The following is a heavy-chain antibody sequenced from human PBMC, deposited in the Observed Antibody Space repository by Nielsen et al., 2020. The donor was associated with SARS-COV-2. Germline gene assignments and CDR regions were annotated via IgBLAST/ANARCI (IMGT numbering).Heavy chain of an antibody. V-gene: IGHV1-46*01. J-gene: IGHJ4*02. Sequence: ASVKVSCKASGDTFPIDNIHWLRQAPGKGLAWIGIINLMAGSTDSAQKFKGRVTMTRDTSASTVYLALTSLKSEDTAVYYCATPITVDYFDYWGQGTLVTVSS. CDR2: INLMAGST. CDR3: ATPITVDYFDY. CDR1: GDTFPIDN.